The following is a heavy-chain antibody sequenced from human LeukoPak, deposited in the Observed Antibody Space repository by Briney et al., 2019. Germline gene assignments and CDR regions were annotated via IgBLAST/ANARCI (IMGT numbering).Heavy chain of an antibody. CDR2: IYYSGST. Sequence: SETLSLTCTVSGGSISNYYWSWIRQPPGKGLEWIGYIYYSGSTNYNPSLKSRVTISVDTSKNQFSLKLSSVTAADTAVYYCARWGDYDFWSGYHFDYWGQGTLVTVSS. CDR3: ARWGDYDFWSGYHFDY. CDR1: GGSISNYY. V-gene: IGHV4-59*08. J-gene: IGHJ4*02. D-gene: IGHD3-3*01.